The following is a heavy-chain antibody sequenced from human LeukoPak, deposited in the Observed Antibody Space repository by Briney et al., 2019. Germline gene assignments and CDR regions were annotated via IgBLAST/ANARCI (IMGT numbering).Heavy chain of an antibody. J-gene: IGHJ5*02. D-gene: IGHD6-19*01. CDR2: MYYSGST. CDR3: AREGDGSGWSNWFDP. Sequence: SETLSLTCTVSGGSISSSSYYWGWIRQPPGKGLEWIGSMYYSGSTYYNPSLKSRVTISVDTSKNQFSLKLSSVTAADTAVYYCAREGDGSGWSNWFDPWGQGTLVTVSS. CDR1: GGSISSSSYY. V-gene: IGHV4-39*07.